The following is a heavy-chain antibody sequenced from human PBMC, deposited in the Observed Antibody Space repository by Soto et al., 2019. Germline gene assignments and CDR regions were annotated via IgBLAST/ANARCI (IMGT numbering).Heavy chain of an antibody. D-gene: IGHD3-10*01. V-gene: IGHV4-30-4*01. CDR2: IYYSGST. CDR3: ARVTITMVRGVIISPEYYFDY. CDR1: GGSISSGDYY. Sequence: SETLSLTCTVSGGSISSGDYYWSWIRQPPGKGLEWIGYIYYSGSTYYNPSLKSRVTISVDTSKNQFSLKLSSVTAADTAVYYCARVTITMVRGVIISPEYYFDYWGQGTLVTVSS. J-gene: IGHJ4*02.